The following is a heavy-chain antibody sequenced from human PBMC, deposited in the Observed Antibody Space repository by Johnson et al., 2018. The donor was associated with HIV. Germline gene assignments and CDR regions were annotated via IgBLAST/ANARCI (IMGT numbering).Heavy chain of an antibody. CDR1: GFTFSSAW. Sequence: EVRLVESGGDLVQPGGSLKLSCAASGFTFSSAWMSWVRQAPGKGLEWVGRIKSKTDGGTTDYAAPVTGRFTISRDDSKNALFLQMNSLKTEDTAVYFCSTDQAGDYVWGSYRYAFDIWGQGTKVTVSS. D-gene: IGHD3-16*02. CDR2: IKSKTDGGTT. J-gene: IGHJ3*02. CDR3: STDQAGDYVWGSYRYAFDI. V-gene: IGHV3-15*01.